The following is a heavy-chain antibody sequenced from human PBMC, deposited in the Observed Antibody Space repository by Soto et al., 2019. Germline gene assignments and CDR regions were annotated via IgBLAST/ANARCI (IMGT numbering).Heavy chain of an antibody. CDR1: GGFITSGGYY. CDR2: IYYTGST. J-gene: IGHJ6*02. CDR3: ARVSSGLGLYHLDV. D-gene: IGHD6-25*01. V-gene: IGHV4-31*03. Sequence: QVQLQESGPGLVKPSQTLSLTCTVSGGFITSGGYYWSWVRQSPGKGLEWIGYIYYTGSTYYNPTLKSRLSMSSDPYDNHFSLNLSSVTAADSAAYFCARVSSGLGLYHLDVSGRGTTVTVSS.